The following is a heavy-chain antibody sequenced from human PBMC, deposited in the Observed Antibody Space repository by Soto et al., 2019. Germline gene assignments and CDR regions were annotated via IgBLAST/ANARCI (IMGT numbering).Heavy chain of an antibody. J-gene: IGHJ4*02. Sequence: GSLRLSCAASGFTFSSYSMNWVRQAPGKGLEWVSSISSSSSYIYYADSVKGRFTISRDNAKNSLYLQMNSLRAEDTAVYYCARDHGLVDTAMANYFDYWGQGTLVTVSS. V-gene: IGHV3-21*01. CDR2: ISSSSSYI. D-gene: IGHD5-18*01. CDR1: GFTFSSYS. CDR3: ARDHGLVDTAMANYFDY.